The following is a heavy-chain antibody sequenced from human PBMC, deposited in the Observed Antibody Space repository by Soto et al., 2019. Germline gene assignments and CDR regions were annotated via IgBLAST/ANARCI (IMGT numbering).Heavy chain of an antibody. V-gene: IGHV3-11*01. CDR3: ARGHDKGLVAIAFDL. D-gene: IGHD5-12*01. Sequence: QVQLVESGGGLVKPGGSLRLSCAASGFAFSDYYMSWIRQAPGKGLEWVLYTSSSGATIYYADSVKGRFSVFRDNAKNSVSLQMKSLRYDDTALYYCARGHDKGLVAIAFDLWGLGTPVTVSS. J-gene: IGHJ5*02. CDR1: GFAFSDYY. CDR2: TSSSGATI.